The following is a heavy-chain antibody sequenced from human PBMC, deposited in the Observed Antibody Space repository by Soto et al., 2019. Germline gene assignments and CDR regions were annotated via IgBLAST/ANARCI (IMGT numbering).Heavy chain of an antibody. CDR1: GFNFRGEA. D-gene: IGHD1-26*01. CDR2: LTPGGETT. J-gene: IGHJ4*02. CDR3: VKDSPVSGKYQDLDY. V-gene: IGHV3-23*01. Sequence: PWGSLLLSCVASGFNFRGEAMTWVRQAPGKGLEWISALTPGGETTYYINSVKGRFTISIDNAKDTLFLQMNSLTDADTAIYYCVKDSPVSGKYQDLDYWGQGTLVTVSS.